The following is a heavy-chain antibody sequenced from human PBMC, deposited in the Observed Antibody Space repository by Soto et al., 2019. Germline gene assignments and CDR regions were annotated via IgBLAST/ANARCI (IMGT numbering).Heavy chain of an antibody. CDR3: ARDDYGMDV. Sequence: EVQLLESGGGLVQPGGSLRLSCAASGFTFSSYAMSWVRQAPGKGLEWVSAISGSSSYIYYADSVKGRFTISRDNAKNSLYLQMNSLRAEDTAVYYCARDDYGMDVWGQGTTVTVSS. J-gene: IGHJ6*02. CDR2: ISGSSSYI. CDR1: GFTFSSYA. V-gene: IGHV3-21*01.